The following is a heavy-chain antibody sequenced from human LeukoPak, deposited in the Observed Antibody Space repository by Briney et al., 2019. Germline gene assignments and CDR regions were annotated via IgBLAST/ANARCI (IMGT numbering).Heavy chain of an antibody. CDR2: SGNT. J-gene: IGHJ4*02. Sequence: SEALSLTCTVSGASISSGAYHWSWIRQPPGKGLEWIGYSGNTDYNPSLNSRVTISVDTSKNQLSLRLSSVTTADTAVYFCATYYAGRGGSGYWGQGTLVTVSS. V-gene: IGHV4-30-4*01. CDR1: GASISSGAYH. CDR3: ATYYAGRGGSGY. D-gene: IGHD3-10*01.